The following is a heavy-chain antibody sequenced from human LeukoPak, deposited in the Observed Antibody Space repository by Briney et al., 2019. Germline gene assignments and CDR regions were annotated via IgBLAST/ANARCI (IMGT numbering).Heavy chain of an antibody. D-gene: IGHD3-10*01. V-gene: IGHV1-2*02. CDR3: ARLYGSGSDDY. J-gene: IGHJ4*02. CDR1: GYTFTGYY. Sequence: ASVKVSCKASGYTFTGYYMHWVRQAPGQGLEWMGWINPNSGGTNYAQEFQGRVTMTRDTSISTAYMELSRLRSDDTAVYYCARLYGSGSDDYWGQGTLVTVSS. CDR2: INPNSGGT.